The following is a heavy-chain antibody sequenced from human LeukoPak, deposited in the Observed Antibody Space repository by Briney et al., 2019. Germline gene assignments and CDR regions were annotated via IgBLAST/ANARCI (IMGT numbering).Heavy chain of an antibody. Sequence: SETLSRTCTVSGGSISSYYWSWIRQPPGKGLEWIGYIFYSGSTNYNPSLKSRVTISIDTSNNQFSLKLGSVTAADTAVYYCARLSRYCTSTSCYGGYYFFDYWGQGTLVTVSS. D-gene: IGHD2-2*01. CDR2: IFYSGST. CDR3: ARLSRYCTSTSCYGGYYFFDY. J-gene: IGHJ4*02. CDR1: GGSISSYY. V-gene: IGHV4-59*08.